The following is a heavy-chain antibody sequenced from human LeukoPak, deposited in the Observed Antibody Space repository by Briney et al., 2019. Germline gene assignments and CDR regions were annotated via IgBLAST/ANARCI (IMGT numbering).Heavy chain of an antibody. CDR3: ARLRRVGHQLIAYFDY. V-gene: IGHV4-34*01. J-gene: IGHJ4*02. D-gene: IGHD2-2*01. CDR2: INHSGST. Sequence: SETLSLTCAVYGGSFSGYYWSWVRQPPGKGLEWIGEINHSGSTNYNPSLKSRVTISVDTSKNQFSLKLSSVTAADTAVYYCARLRRVGHQLIAYFDYWGQGTLVTVSS. CDR1: GGSFSGYY.